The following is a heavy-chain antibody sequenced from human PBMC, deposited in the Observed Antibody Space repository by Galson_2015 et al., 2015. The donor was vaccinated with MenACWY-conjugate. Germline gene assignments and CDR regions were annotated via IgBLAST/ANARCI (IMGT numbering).Heavy chain of an antibody. D-gene: IGHD3-16*01. CDR1: GFTFSSYA. J-gene: IGHJ4*02. V-gene: IGHV3-23*01. CDR3: AKDHTFGARRHFPLSYFDY. Sequence: SLRLSCAASGFTFSSYAMSWVRQAPGKGLEWVSAISGSGGSTYYADSVKGRFTISRDNSKNTLYLQMNSLRAEDTAVYYCAKDHTFGARRHFPLSYFDYWGQGTLVTVSS. CDR2: ISGSGGST.